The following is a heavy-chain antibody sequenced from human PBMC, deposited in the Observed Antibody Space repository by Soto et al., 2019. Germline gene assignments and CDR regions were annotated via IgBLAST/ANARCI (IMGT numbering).Heavy chain of an antibody. Sequence: GGSLRLSCAASGFTFSSYWMHWVRQTPGKGLECVSRINSNGSSTMYADSVKGRFTISRDNSKNTQYLQMSSLRADDTAVYYCVKGEYYYDSSGYYPFDYWGQGTLVTVSS. J-gene: IGHJ4*02. CDR2: INSNGSST. V-gene: IGHV3-74*03. CDR3: VKGEYYYDSSGYYPFDY. D-gene: IGHD3-22*01. CDR1: GFTFSSYW.